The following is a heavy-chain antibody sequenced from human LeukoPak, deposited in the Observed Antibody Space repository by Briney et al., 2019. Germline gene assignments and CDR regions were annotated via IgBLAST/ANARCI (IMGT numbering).Heavy chain of an antibody. V-gene: IGHV4-59*01. CDR1: GGSISSYY. J-gene: IGHJ4*02. CDR2: IYYRGFT. Sequence: SETLSLTCTVSGGSISSYYWGWVRQPPGKGLEWIGYIYYRGFTNYSPSLKSRVTISVDTSRNQISLKMNSVTAADTAVYYCARESWDTMVRGVIYDSWGQGTLVTVSS. D-gene: IGHD3-10*01. CDR3: ARESWDTMVRGVIYDS.